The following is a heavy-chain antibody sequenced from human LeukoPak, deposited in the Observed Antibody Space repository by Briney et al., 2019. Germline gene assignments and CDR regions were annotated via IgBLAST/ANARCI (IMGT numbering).Heavy chain of an antibody. J-gene: IGHJ4*02. Sequence: TGRSLRLSCAASGFTFSNYWMYWVRQAPRTGLVWVSQIKSDGNITNYADSVKGRFTISRVNAKNTLFLQMNSLRAEDTAVYYCGRSGDFWSGSGVAYWGQGTLVTVSS. CDR2: IKSDGNIT. CDR3: GRSGDFWSGSGVAY. D-gene: IGHD3-3*01. V-gene: IGHV3-74*01. CDR1: GFTFSNYW.